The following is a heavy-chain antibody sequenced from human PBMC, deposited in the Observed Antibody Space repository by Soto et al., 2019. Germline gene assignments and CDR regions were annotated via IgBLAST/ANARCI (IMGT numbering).Heavy chain of an antibody. CDR2: IIPILGIA. CDR1: GGTFSSYT. D-gene: IGHD2-2*01. V-gene: IGHV1-69*02. J-gene: IGHJ4*02. CDR3: HPTRSDHNCSSTSCLTDY. Sequence: SVKVSCKASGGTFSSYTISWVRQAPGQGLEWMGRIIPILGIANYAQKFQGRVTITADKSTSTAYMELSSLRSEDTAVYYCHPTRSDHNCSSTSCLTDYWGQGPLVTSPQ.